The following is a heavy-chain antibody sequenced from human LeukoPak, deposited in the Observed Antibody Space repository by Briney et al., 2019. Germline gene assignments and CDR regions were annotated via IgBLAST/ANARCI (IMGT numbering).Heavy chain of an antibody. CDR1: GFSFSSYW. D-gene: IGHD6-19*01. V-gene: IGHV3-74*01. CDR2: INSDGSRT. CDR3: ARDVQAGPGY. J-gene: IGHJ4*02. Sequence: PGGSLRLSCAAFGFSFSSYWMHWVRQAPGKGLVWVSRINSDGSRTTYADSVKGRFTISRDNAKNTLHLQMNSLRAEDTAVYYCARDVQAGPGYWGQGTLVTVSS.